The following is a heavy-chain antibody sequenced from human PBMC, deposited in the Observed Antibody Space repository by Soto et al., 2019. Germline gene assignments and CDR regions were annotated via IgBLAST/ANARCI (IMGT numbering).Heavy chain of an antibody. J-gene: IGHJ6*02. Sequence: QVQLQQSGPGLVKPSQTLSLTCTVSGDSISSDYYHWTWIRQSPGKGLEWIGYIHHSGSILYNPSLKSRVTISVDTSNNQFAPHLTSVTAADTAVYFCAREDDGGDSLDVWGQGTTVTVSS. V-gene: IGHV4-30-4*08. CDR3: AREDDGGDSLDV. CDR2: IHHSGSI. CDR1: GDSISSDYYH. D-gene: IGHD2-21*02.